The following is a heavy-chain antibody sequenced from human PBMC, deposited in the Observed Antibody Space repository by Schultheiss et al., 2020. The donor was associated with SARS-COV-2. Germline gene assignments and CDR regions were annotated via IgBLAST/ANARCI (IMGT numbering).Heavy chain of an antibody. CDR2: IYYRGST. D-gene: IGHD4-17*01. CDR3: ASTGDYGRYFDL. CDR1: GGSISSYY. Sequence: SETLSLTCTVSGGSISSYYWSWIRQPPGKGLECIGYIYYRGSTIYNPSLKSRVTISVDTSTNQFSLRLSSVTAADTAVYYCASTGDYGRYFDLWGRGTLVTVSS. J-gene: IGHJ2*01. V-gene: IGHV4-59*12.